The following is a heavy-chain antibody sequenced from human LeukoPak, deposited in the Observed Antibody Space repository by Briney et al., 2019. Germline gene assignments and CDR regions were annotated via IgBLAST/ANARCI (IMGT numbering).Heavy chain of an antibody. CDR3: ARALTGFIPGN. CDR2: ISSSGTTI. Sequence: GGSLRLSCAASGFTFTDFYMSWNRQAPGKGLEWVSYISSSGTTIYYADSVMGRFTISRDNAKNSLYLQMNSLRAEDTAVYYCARALTGFIPGNWGQGTLVTVSS. CDR1: GFTFTDFY. J-gene: IGHJ4*02. D-gene: IGHD3-9*01. V-gene: IGHV3-11*01.